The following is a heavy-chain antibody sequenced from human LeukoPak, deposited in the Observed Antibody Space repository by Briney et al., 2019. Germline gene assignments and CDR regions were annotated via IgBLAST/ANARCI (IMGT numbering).Heavy chain of an antibody. CDR1: GFTVSSSY. V-gene: IGHV4-59*02. J-gene: IGHJ4*02. CDR2: IYYSGST. CDR3: ASGRYSSSSDYFDY. D-gene: IGHD6-6*01. Sequence: GSLRLSCSASGFTVSSSYMSWIRQPPGKGLEWIGYIYYSGSTNYNPSLKSRVTISVDTSKNQFSLKLSSVTAADTAVYYCASGRYSSSSDYFDYWGKGTLVTVSS.